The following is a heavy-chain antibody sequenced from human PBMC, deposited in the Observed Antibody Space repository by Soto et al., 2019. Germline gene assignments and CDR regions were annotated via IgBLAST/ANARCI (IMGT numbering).Heavy chain of an antibody. CDR1: GGSLISYA. CDR3: ARQYDTWSGYSLTYGMDV. Sequence: SVKVSCNAFGGSLISYAIIWVRQAPGQGLEWMGGIIPIFGTANYAQKFQGRVTITADKSTSTAYMELSSLRSEDTAVYYCARQYDTWSGYSLTYGMDVCGQGTTVTVSS. D-gene: IGHD3-3*01. V-gene: IGHV1-69*06. CDR2: IIPIFGTA. J-gene: IGHJ6*02.